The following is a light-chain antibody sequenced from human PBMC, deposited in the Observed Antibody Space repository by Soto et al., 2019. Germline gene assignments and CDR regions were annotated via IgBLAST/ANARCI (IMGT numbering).Light chain of an antibody. V-gene: IGLV2-14*01. CDR3: SSFRTGGPFV. Sequence: SVLTQPASVSGSPGQSITISCTGTSSDVGGYNYVSWDQQHPGKAPKLMIYEVSNRPSGVSNRFSGSKSGNTASLTISGLQAEDEADYYCSSFRTGGPFVFGTGTKVTVL. J-gene: IGLJ1*01. CDR1: SSDVGGYNY. CDR2: EVS.